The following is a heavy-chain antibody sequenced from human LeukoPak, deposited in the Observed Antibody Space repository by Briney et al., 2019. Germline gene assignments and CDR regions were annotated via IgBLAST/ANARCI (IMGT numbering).Heavy chain of an antibody. V-gene: IGHV4-30-4*01. Sequence: SETLSLTCTVSGVSIRSADYYWSWIRQPPGKGLEWIGYIHYSGSTHYNPSLKSRVSISIDTSKNKFSLRLSSVTAADTAVYYCARHGYGSGGGYFDYWGQGTLVTVSS. J-gene: IGHJ4*02. CDR3: ARHGYGSGGGYFDY. CDR1: GVSIRSADYY. CDR2: IHYSGST. D-gene: IGHD3-10*01.